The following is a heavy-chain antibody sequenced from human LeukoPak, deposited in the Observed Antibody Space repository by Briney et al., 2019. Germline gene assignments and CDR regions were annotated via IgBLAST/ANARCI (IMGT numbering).Heavy chain of an antibody. Sequence: ASVKVSCKASGYTFTSYYMHWVRQAPGQGLEWMGIINPSGGSTSYAQKFQGRVTMTRDTSMSTVYMELSSLRSEDTAVYYCASTYYDILTGYYSPFDYWGRGTLVTVSS. CDR3: ASTYYDILTGYYSPFDY. J-gene: IGHJ4*02. CDR2: INPSGGST. CDR1: GYTFTSYY. V-gene: IGHV1-46*01. D-gene: IGHD3-9*01.